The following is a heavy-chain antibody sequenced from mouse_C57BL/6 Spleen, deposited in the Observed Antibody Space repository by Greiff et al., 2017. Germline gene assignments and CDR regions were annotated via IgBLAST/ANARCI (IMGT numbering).Heavy chain of an antibody. V-gene: IGHV1-80*01. Sequence: VQLQQSGAELVKPGASVKISCKASGYAFSSYWMNWVKQRPGKGLEWIGQIYPGDGDTNYNGKFKGKATLTADKSSSTAYMQLSSLTSEDSAVYFCARDCYYGSSYPFAYWGQGTLVTVSA. D-gene: IGHD1-1*01. CDR3: ARDCYYGSSYPFAY. J-gene: IGHJ3*01. CDR2: IYPGDGDT. CDR1: GYAFSSYW.